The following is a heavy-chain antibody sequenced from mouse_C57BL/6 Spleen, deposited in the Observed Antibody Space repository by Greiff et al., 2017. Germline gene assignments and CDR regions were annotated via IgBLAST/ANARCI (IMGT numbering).Heavy chain of an antibody. J-gene: IGHJ3*01. Sequence: VQLQQSGAELVRPGASVTLSCKASGYTFTDYELHWVKQTPVHGLEWIGAFDPETGGTAYNQKFKGKAILTAVKSSSTADVALRSLTSEDSAVYYWTRSPYYGSTWFAYWGQGTLVTVSA. CDR1: GYTFTDYE. CDR3: TRSPYYGSTWFAY. D-gene: IGHD1-1*01. V-gene: IGHV1-15*01. CDR2: FDPETGGT.